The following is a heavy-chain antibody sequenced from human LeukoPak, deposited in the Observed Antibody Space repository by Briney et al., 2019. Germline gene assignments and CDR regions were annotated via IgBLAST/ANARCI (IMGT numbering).Heavy chain of an antibody. D-gene: IGHD3-22*01. CDR1: GGSISSGDYY. J-gene: IGHJ5*02. V-gene: IGHV4-30-4*01. CDR3: ARPYYYDSRIDP. CDR2: MYYSGST. Sequence: SETLSLTCTVAGGSISSGDYYWSWIRQPPGKGLEWIGYMYYSGSTCYNPSLKSRVTISIDTSKNQFSLKLTSVTAADTAVYYCARPYYYDSRIDPWGQGTLVIVSS.